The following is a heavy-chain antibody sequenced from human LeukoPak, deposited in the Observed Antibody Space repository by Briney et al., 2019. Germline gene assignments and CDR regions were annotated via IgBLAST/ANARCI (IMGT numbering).Heavy chain of an antibody. CDR2: INAANGST. D-gene: IGHD3-22*01. J-gene: IGHJ4*02. CDR1: GYSFTDYA. V-gene: IGHV1-3*01. Sequence: GASVKVSCKASGYSFTDYAMHWVRQAPGQRLEWMGWINAANGSTKYSQKFQGRVTITRDTSASRAYMELSSLRSEDTAMYYCAGTYYYDSSGYYPAFDYWGQGALVTVSS. CDR3: AGTYYYDSSGYYPAFDY.